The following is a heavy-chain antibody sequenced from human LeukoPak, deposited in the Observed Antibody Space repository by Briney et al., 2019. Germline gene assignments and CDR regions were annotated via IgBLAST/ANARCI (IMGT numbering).Heavy chain of an antibody. D-gene: IGHD1-26*01. CDR3: ARGRRILVGDINAGDYFDY. J-gene: IGHJ4*02. CDR2: INPNSGGT. Sequence: ASVKVSCKASGYTFTGYYMHWVRQAPGQGLEWMGWINPNSGGTYYAQKFQGSVTMTRDTSISTAYMEVTRLKSDDTAVYYCARGRRILVGDINAGDYFDYWGQGTLVTVSS. V-gene: IGHV1-2*02. CDR1: GYTFTGYY.